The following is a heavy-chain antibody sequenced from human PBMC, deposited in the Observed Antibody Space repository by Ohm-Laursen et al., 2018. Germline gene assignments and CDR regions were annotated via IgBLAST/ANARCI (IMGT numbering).Heavy chain of an antibody. CDR2: IKQDGNEK. CDR3: AEVYYCSGGSCYSWELTNGFDI. D-gene: IGHD2-15*01. V-gene: IGHV3-7*03. CDR1: GFTFSSYW. J-gene: IGHJ3*02. Sequence: SLRLSCTASGFTFSSYWMSWVRQAPGKGLEWVANIKQDGNEKYYVDSVKGRFTISRDNSKNTVHLQMNSLRAEDTAVYYCAEVYYCSGGSCYSWELTNGFDIWGQGTMVTVSS.